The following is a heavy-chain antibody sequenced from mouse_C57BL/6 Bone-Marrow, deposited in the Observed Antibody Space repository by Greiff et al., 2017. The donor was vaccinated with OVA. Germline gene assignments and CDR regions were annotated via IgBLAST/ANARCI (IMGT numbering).Heavy chain of an antibody. CDR3: ANGSSGVYWYFDV. D-gene: IGHD1-1*01. V-gene: IGHV1-74*01. J-gene: IGHJ1*03. CDR2: IHPFDSDT. Sequence: QVQLQQSGAELVKPGASVKVSCKAPGYTFTSYWIHWVKQRPGQGLGWIGRIHPFDSDTTYNQKFKGKATVTVDKSSSTAYMQLSSLTSEDSAVYYCANGSSGVYWYFDVWGTGTTVTVSS. CDR1: GYTFTSYW.